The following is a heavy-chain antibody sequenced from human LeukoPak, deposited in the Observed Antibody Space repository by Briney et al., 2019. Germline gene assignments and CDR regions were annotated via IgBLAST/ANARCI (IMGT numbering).Heavy chain of an antibody. D-gene: IGHD2-2*01. Sequence: PGGFLRLSCAASGFTFSSYEMNWVRQAPGKGLEWVSYISSSGSTIYYADSVKGRFTISRDNAKNSLYLQMNSLRAEDTAVYYCARSTRGVVPAALGYWGQGTLVTVSS. CDR2: ISSSGSTI. V-gene: IGHV3-48*03. CDR3: ARSTRGVVPAALGY. J-gene: IGHJ4*02. CDR1: GFTFSSYE.